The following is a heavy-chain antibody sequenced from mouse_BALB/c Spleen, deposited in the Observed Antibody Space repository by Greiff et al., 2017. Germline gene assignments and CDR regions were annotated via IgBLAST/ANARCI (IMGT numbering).Heavy chain of an antibody. Sequence: QVQLKESGPGLVQPSQSLSITCTVSGFSLTSYGVHWVRQSPGKGLEWLGVIWSGGSTDYNAAFISRLSISKDNSKSQVFFKMNSLQANDTAIYYCARNRHYYGSSYAMDYWGQGTSVTVSS. D-gene: IGHD1-1*01. CDR2: IWSGGST. J-gene: IGHJ4*01. CDR3: ARNRHYYGSSYAMDY. CDR1: GFSLTSYG. V-gene: IGHV2-2*02.